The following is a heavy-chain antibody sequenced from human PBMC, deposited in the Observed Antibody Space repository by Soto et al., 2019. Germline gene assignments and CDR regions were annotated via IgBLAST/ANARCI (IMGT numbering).Heavy chain of an antibody. CDR2: ISGSGGST. D-gene: IGHD2-2*01. V-gene: IGHV3-23*01. CDR3: AKDTVVEPAADAFDI. Sequence: LSLTCAASGFTFSSYAMSWVRQAPGKGLEWVSAISGSGGSTYYADSVKGRFTISRDNSKNTLYLQMNSLRAEDTAVYYCAKDTVVEPAADAFDIWGQGTMVTVSS. CDR1: GFTFSSYA. J-gene: IGHJ3*02.